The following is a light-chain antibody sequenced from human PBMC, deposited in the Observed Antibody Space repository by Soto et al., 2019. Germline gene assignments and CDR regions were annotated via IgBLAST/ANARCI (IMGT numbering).Light chain of an antibody. CDR1: QSVSTN. J-gene: IGKJ2*01. CDR3: QQYNDWPYT. Sequence: EKVMTQSPATLSVSQGERATLSCRASQSVSTNLAWYQQKPGQAPRLLIYEASTRATGVPARFSGSGSQRGFTLTITSLQSEDFAIYFCQQYNDWPYTFGQGTNLELK. V-gene: IGKV3-15*01. CDR2: EAS.